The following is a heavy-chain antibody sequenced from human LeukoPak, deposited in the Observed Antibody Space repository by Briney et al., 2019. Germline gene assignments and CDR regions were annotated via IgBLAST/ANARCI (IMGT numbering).Heavy chain of an antibody. V-gene: IGHV3-48*02. CDR1: GFTFSSYS. CDR3: VRDHYYSFDY. Sequence: GGSLRLSCAASGFTFSSYSMNWVRQAPGKGLEWISYISSSSSAIYYADSVKGRSTISRDNAKNSLYLQMNSLRDEDTAVYYCVRDHYYSFDYWGQGTLITVSS. CDR2: ISSSSSAI. D-gene: IGHD2/OR15-2a*01. J-gene: IGHJ4*02.